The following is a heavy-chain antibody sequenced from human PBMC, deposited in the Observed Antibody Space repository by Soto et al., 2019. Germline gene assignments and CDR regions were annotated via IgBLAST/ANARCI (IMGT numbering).Heavy chain of an antibody. Sequence: APVKVACKASGYTFTRYGSSWVRQAHGQGLEWMGWISAYNGNTNYAQKLQGRVTMTTDTSTSTAYMELRSLRSDDTAVYYCAVPYGDNGLDAFDIWGQGTMVTVSS. D-gene: IGHD4-17*01. CDR3: AVPYGDNGLDAFDI. V-gene: IGHV1-18*01. CDR1: GYTFTRYG. J-gene: IGHJ3*02. CDR2: ISAYNGNT.